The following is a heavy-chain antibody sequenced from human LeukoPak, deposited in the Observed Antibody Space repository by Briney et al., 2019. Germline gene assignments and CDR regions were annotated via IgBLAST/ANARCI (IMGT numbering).Heavy chain of an antibody. D-gene: IGHD5-24*01. CDR1: GESFSGYH. V-gene: IGHV4-38-2*01. CDR3: ARTQWLEAFDI. J-gene: IGHJ3*02. CDR2: IYHSGST. Sequence: SETLSLTCAVSGESFSGYHWGWIRQPPGKGLEWIGNIYHSGSTYYNVSLKSRVTISVDTSKNQFSLKLSSVTAADTAVYYCARTQWLEAFDIWGQGTMVTVSS.